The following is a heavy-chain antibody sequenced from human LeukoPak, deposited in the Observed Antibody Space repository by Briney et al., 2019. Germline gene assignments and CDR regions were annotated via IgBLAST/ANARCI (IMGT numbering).Heavy chain of an antibody. CDR3: ARDYVVPAAMSHPTTIGWFDP. J-gene: IGHJ5*02. CDR1: GYTFTSYY. V-gene: IGHV1-46*01. Sequence: ASVKVSCEASGYTFTSYYMHWVRQAPGQGLEWMGIINPSGGSTSYAQKFQGRVTMTRDTSTSTIYMELSSLRSEDTAVYYCARDYVVPAAMSHPTTIGWFDPWGQGTLVTVSS. D-gene: IGHD2-2*01. CDR2: INPSGGST.